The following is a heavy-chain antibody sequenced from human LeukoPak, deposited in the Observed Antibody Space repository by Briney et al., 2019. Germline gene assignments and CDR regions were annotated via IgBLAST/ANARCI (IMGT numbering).Heavy chain of an antibody. CDR3: ARLGGSGSYYYFDYYYYYMDV. J-gene: IGHJ6*03. Sequence: GASVKVSCKASGYTFTSYAMNWVRQAPGQGLEWMGWINTNTGNPTYAQSFTGRFVFSLDTSVSTAYLQISSLKAEDTAVYYCARLGGSGSYYYFDYYYYYMDVWGKGTTVTVSS. CDR2: INTNTGNP. CDR1: GYTFTSYA. V-gene: IGHV7-4-1*02. D-gene: IGHD3-10*01.